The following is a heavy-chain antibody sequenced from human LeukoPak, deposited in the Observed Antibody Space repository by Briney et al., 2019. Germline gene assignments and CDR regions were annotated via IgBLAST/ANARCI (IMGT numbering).Heavy chain of an antibody. CDR2: IYYSGST. CDR1: GDSISSSSYY. CDR3: ASHTYDYVWGSYRSPRCFDY. V-gene: IGHV4-39*07. Sequence: PSETLSLTCTVSGDSISSSSYYWGWNRQPPGKGLEGIRSIYYSGSTYYNSSLKSRATISVDTYNNQFSLNLSSVTAADTAVYYCASHTYDYVWGSYRSPRCFDYWGQGTLVTVPS. D-gene: IGHD3-16*02. J-gene: IGHJ4*02.